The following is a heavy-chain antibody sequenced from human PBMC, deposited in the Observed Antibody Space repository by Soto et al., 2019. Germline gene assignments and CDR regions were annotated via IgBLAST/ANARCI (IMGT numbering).Heavy chain of an antibody. CDR1: GFTFSSYA. CDR3: ARDSGAVATPQYYYGMDV. D-gene: IGHD6-19*01. CDR2: ISYDGSNK. V-gene: IGHV3-30-3*01. Sequence: GGSLRLSCAASGFTFSSYAMHWVRQAPGKGLEWVAVISYDGSNKYYADSVKGRFTISRDNSKNTLYLQMNSLRAEDTAVYYCARDSGAVATPQYYYGMDVWGQGTTVTVSS. J-gene: IGHJ6*02.